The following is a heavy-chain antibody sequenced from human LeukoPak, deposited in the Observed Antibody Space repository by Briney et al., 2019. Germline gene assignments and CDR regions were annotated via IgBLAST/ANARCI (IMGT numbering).Heavy chain of an antibody. V-gene: IGHV4-61*05. J-gene: IGHJ4*02. CDR3: ARGMGPYGDYIDY. Sequence: SETLSLTCTVSGGSISSSSYYWGWIRQPPGKGLEWIVYIYHNGSTNYNPSLKSRVTISVDTSKNQFSLKLSSVTAADTAVYYCARGMGPYGDYIDYWGQGTLVTVSS. CDR1: GGSISSSSYY. CDR2: IYHNGST. D-gene: IGHD4-17*01.